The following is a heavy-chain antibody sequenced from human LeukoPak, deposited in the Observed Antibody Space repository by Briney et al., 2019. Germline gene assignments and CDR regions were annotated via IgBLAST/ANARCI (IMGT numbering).Heavy chain of an antibody. CDR1: GYTFSSYY. D-gene: IGHD3-10*01. V-gene: IGHV1-46*01. Sequence: ASVKVSCKASGYTFSSYYMHWVRQVPGQGFEWMGIINPSGGSTSYAQKFQGRVTMTRDTSTSTAYMELSSLRSEDTAVYYCASSGLGGSGNYHRTWYNWFDPWGQGTLITVSS. CDR3: ASSGLGGSGNYHRTWYNWFDP. J-gene: IGHJ5*02. CDR2: INPSGGST.